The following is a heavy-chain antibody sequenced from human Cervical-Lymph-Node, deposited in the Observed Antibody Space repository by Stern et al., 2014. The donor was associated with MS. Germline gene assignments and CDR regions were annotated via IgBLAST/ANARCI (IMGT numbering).Heavy chain of an antibody. CDR2: SYNTWST. J-gene: IGHJ2*01. Sequence: QVQLKESGPGLVKPSETLSLACAVSGGSIRGGSYYWSWIRQPPGKELEWIGYSYNTWSTNYNPSLKSRVTISVDTSKNQFSLKLTSVTAADTAMYYCARAPRGYWYFDLWGRGALVTVSS. CDR1: GGSIRGGSYY. V-gene: IGHV4-61*01. CDR3: ARAPRGYWYFDL. D-gene: IGHD3-10*01.